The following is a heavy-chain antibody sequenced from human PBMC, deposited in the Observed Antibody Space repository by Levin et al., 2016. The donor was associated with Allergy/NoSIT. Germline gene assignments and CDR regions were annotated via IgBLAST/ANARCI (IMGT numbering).Heavy chain of an antibody. Sequence: SETLSLTCTVSGGSISSGGYYWSWIRQHPGKGLEWIGYIYYSGSTYYNPSLKSRVTISVDTSKNQFSLKLSSVTAADTAVYYCARVSRGSSPGRGDAFDIWGQGTIVTVSS. J-gene: IGHJ3*02. CDR1: GGSISSGGYY. CDR3: ARVSRGSSPGRGDAFDI. D-gene: IGHD6-6*01. CDR2: IYYSGST. V-gene: IGHV4-31*03.